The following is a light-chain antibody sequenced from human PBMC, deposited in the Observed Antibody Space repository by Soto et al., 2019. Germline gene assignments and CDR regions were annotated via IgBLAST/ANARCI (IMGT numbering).Light chain of an antibody. V-gene: IGKV1-5*01. Sequence: DIQMTHSPSTLSASVVYIVTITCRSSQSISSWLAWYQQKPGKAPKLLIYDASSLESGVPSRFSGSGSGTEFTLTISSLQPDDFATYYCQKYNSYPINFGQGTRLEIK. J-gene: IGKJ5*01. CDR3: QKYNSYPIN. CDR1: QSISSW. CDR2: DAS.